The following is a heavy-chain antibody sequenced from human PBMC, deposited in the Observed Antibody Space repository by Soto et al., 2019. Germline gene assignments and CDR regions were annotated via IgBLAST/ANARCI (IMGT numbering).Heavy chain of an antibody. J-gene: IGHJ2*01. Sequence: QEQLVESGGGVVQPGRSLRLSCAASRFTFKNYGMHWVRQAPGKGLEWVAVIWYDGSNKYYEDSVKGRFTVSRDNSKNMLYLQMNSLRAEDTAVYYCARDSNWGSAYWYLDLWGRGTQVTVSS. D-gene: IGHD7-27*01. CDR2: IWYDGSNK. CDR3: ARDSNWGSAYWYLDL. CDR1: RFTFKNYG. V-gene: IGHV3-33*01.